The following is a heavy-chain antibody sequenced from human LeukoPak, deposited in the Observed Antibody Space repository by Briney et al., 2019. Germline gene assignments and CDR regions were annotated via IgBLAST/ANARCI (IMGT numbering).Heavy chain of an antibody. CDR2: IYYSGST. D-gene: IGHD6-13*01. CDR1: GDSISSYY. CDR3: ARARIAAATNFDY. Sequence: SETLSLTCTVSGDSISSYYWSWIRQPPGKGLEWIGYIYYSGSTNYNPSLKSRVTISVDTSKNQFSLKLSSVTAADTAVYYCARARIAAATNFDYWGQGTLVTVSS. V-gene: IGHV4-59*01. J-gene: IGHJ4*02.